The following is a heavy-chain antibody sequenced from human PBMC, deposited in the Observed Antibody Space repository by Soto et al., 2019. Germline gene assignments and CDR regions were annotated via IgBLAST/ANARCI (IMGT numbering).Heavy chain of an antibody. Sequence: QVQLVQSGAEMQQPGASVRVSCKASGGTFSKYAFSWVRQAPGQGLEWLGGTIPIFGTPNYAPKFQGRVAISADESTATVYMELSSLRSEDTAVYFCARPLRDRNFYYGMAVWGQGTTVTVSS. J-gene: IGHJ6*02. CDR3: ARPLRDRNFYYGMAV. CDR1: GGTFSKYA. D-gene: IGHD3-22*01. V-gene: IGHV1-69*01. CDR2: TIPIFGTP.